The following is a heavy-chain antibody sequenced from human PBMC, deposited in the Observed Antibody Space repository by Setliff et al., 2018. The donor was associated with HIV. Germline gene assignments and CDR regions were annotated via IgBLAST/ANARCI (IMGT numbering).Heavy chain of an antibody. Sequence: ASVKVSCKVSGYTLTELSMHWVRQAPGKGLEWMGGFDPEDGETIYAQKFQGRVPMTEDTSTDTAYMELSSLRSEDTAVYYCATDQISDGSGSYPKSYFDYWGQGTLVTVSS. V-gene: IGHV1-24*01. D-gene: IGHD3-10*01. CDR3: ATDQISDGSGSYPKSYFDY. CDR1: GYTLTELS. J-gene: IGHJ4*02. CDR2: FDPEDGET.